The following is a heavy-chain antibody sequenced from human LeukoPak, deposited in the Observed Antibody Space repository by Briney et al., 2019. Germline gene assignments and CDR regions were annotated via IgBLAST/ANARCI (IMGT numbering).Heavy chain of an antibody. CDR2: IYPGDSDT. Sequence: GESLKISCEGSGYSFTSYWIGWVRQMPGKGLEWMGIIYPGDSDTRYSPSFQGQVTISADKSISTAYLQWSSLKASDTAMYYCARRYPPGSSWPYYFDYWGQGTLVTVSS. V-gene: IGHV5-51*01. CDR1: GYSFTSYW. D-gene: IGHD6-13*01. J-gene: IGHJ4*02. CDR3: ARRYPPGSSWPYYFDY.